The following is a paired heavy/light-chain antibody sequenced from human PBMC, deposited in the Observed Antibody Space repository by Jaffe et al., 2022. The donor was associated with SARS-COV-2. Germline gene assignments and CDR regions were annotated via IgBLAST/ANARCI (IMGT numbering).Light chain of an antibody. CDR3: MQALQTPQT. CDR2: LGS. V-gene: IGKV2-28*01. CDR1: QSLLHSNGYNY. J-gene: IGKJ4*01. Sequence: DIVMTQSPLSLPVTPGEPASISCRSSQSLLHSNGYNYLDWYLQKPGQSPQLLIYLGSNRASGVPDRFSGSGSGTDFTLKISRVEAEDVGVYYCMQALQTPQTFGGGTKVEIK.
Heavy chain of an antibody. J-gene: IGHJ6*02. CDR2: ISAYNGNT. V-gene: IGHV1-18*01. CDR3: ARVGFWVNLIAAAVGGMDV. CDR1: GYTFTSYG. D-gene: IGHD6-13*01. Sequence: QVQLVQSGAEVKKPGASVKVSCKASGYTFTSYGISWVRQAPGQGLEWMGWISAYNGNTNYAQKLQGRVTMTTDTSTSTAYMELRSLRSDDTAVYYCARVGFWVNLIAAAVGGMDVWGQGTTVTVSS.